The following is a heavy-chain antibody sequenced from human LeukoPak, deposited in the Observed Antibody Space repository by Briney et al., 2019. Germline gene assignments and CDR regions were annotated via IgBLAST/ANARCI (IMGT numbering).Heavy chain of an antibody. CDR3: AKDSAVRSLRPGIAAAGTSYFDY. Sequence: PGGSLRLSCAASGFTFSSYAMSWVRRAPGKGLECVSAISGSGGSTYYADSVKGRFTISRDNSKNTLYLQMNSLRAEDTAVYYCAKDSAVRSLRPGIAAAGTSYFDYWGQGTLVTVSS. J-gene: IGHJ4*02. CDR2: ISGSGGST. V-gene: IGHV3-23*01. D-gene: IGHD6-13*01. CDR1: GFTFSSYA.